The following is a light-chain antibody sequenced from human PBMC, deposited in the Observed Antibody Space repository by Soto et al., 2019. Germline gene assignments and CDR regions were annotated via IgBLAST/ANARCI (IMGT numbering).Light chain of an antibody. J-gene: IGKJ1*01. CDR3: QQYENYPWT. CDR1: QSISSW. CDR2: KAS. Sequence: DIQMTQSPSTLSASVGDRVTITCRASQSISSWLAWYQQKPGKAPKVLIYKASNLESGVPSRFSGSGSGTEFTLTISSLQPDDFATYYCQQYENYPWTFGQGTKVDIK. V-gene: IGKV1-5*03.